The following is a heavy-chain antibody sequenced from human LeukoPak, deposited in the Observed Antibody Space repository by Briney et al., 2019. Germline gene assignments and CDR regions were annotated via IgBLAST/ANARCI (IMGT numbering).Heavy chain of an antibody. CDR2: IYHSGST. J-gene: IGHJ4*02. CDR1: GYSISSGYY. CDR3: ARRVAFCTNGVCYLPPEHFDY. V-gene: IGHV4-38-2*01. D-gene: IGHD2-8*01. Sequence: SETLSLTCAVSGYSISSGYYWGCIRQPPGKGLEWMGSIYHSGSTYHNPSLKSRVAISVDTSKNQFSLKLSSVTAADTAVYYCARRVAFCTNGVCYLPPEHFDYWGQGTLVTVSS.